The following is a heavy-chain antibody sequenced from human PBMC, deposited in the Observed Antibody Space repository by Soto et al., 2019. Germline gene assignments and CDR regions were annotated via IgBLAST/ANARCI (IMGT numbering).Heavy chain of an antibody. CDR3: ARGDRSGSYRYFQQ. Sequence: QVQLVESGGGVVQPGTSLRLSCGASGFTFSNYGMHWVRQAPGKGLEWVAVIWYDGSSKYYADSVKGRFTISRDNSKNTLYLQMNSVRADDTAVYYCARGDRSGSYRYFQQWGQGTLVIVSS. J-gene: IGHJ1*01. CDR1: GFTFSNYG. CDR2: IWYDGSSK. V-gene: IGHV3-33*01. D-gene: IGHD3-10*01.